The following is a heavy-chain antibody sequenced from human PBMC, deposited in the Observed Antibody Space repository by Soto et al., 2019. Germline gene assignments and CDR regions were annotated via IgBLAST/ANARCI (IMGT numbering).Heavy chain of an antibody. D-gene: IGHD2-2*01. Sequence: PGGSLRLSCAASGFAFSAYSMNWVRQAPGKGLEWVSAISGSGGSTYYADSVKGRFTISRDNSKNTLYLQMNSLRAEDTAVYHCAKDRCTTTSCYFDYWGQGTPVTVSS. J-gene: IGHJ4*02. V-gene: IGHV3-23*01. CDR3: AKDRCTTTSCYFDY. CDR1: GFAFSAYS. CDR2: ISGSGGST.